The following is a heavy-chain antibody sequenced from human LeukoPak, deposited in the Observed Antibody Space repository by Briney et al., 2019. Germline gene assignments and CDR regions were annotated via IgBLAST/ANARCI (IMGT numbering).Heavy chain of an antibody. V-gene: IGHV4-34*01. CDR1: GGSFSGYY. D-gene: IGHD5-18*01. J-gene: IGHJ4*02. CDR3: ARRGYSYGHHFDY. CDR2: IDHSGST. Sequence: SETLSLTCAVYGGSFSGYYWSWIRQPPGKGLEWIGEIDHSGSTNYNPSLKSRVTISVDTSKNQFSLKLSSVTAADTAVYYCARRGYSYGHHFDYWGQGTLVTVSP.